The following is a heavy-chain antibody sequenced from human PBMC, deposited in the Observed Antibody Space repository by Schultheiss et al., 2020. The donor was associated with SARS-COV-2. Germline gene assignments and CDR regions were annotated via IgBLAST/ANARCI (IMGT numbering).Heavy chain of an antibody. D-gene: IGHD5-18*01. CDR3: ARDRGYSYGYNY. CDR1: GFTFSSYA. V-gene: IGHV3-23*01. CDR2: ISGSGGST. Sequence: GGSLRLSCAASGFTFSSYAMHWVRQAPGKGLEWVSAISGSGGSTYYADSVKGRFTISRDNAKNSLYLQMNSLRAEDTAVYYCARDRGYSYGYNYWGQGTLVTVSS. J-gene: IGHJ4*02.